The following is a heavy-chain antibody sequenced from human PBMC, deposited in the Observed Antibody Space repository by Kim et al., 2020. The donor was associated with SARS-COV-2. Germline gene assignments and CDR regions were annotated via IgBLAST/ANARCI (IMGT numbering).Heavy chain of an antibody. CDR1: GGSFNTYY. J-gene: IGHJ4*02. CDR2: INHSGSS. V-gene: IGHV4-34*01. Sequence: SETLSLTCAVYGGSFNTYYWSWIRQPPGKGLEWIGEINHSGSSNYNPSLKSRVTISVDMSQNQFSLKLSSVTAADTAMYYCATREYWGQGTLVTVSS. CDR3: ATREY.